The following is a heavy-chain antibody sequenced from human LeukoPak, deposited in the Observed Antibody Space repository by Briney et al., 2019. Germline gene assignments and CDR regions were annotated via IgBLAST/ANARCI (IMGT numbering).Heavy chain of an antibody. D-gene: IGHD3-10*01. CDR3: TRVSYYGTQPPD. CDR1: GASISSQY. J-gene: IGHJ4*02. Sequence: PSEALSLTCTVSGASISSQYWGWIRQPPGKGLEWIGNFYYSGTNYNPSLESRVTISVDTSNNQFSLSVSSVTAADTAVYYCTRVSYYGTQPPDWGQGTLVTVS. CDR2: FYYSGT. V-gene: IGHV4-59*11.